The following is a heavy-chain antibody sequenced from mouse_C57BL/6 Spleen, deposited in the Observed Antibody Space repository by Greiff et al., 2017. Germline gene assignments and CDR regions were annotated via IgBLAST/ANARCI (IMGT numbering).Heavy chain of an antibody. CDR1: GYAFSSYW. J-gene: IGHJ1*03. CDR3: ARKGAPRDLWYFDV. V-gene: IGHV1-80*01. Sequence: QVQLQQSGAELVKPGASVKISCKASGYAFSSYWMNWVKQRPGKGLEWIGQIYPGDGDTNYNGKFKGKATLTADKSSSTAYMQLSSLTSEDSAVYFCARKGAPRDLWYFDVWGTGTTVTVSS. CDR2: IYPGDGDT. D-gene: IGHD3-3*01.